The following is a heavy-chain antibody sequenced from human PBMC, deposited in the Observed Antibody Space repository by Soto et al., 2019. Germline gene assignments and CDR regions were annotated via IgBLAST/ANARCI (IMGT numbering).Heavy chain of an antibody. Sequence: SETLSLTCTVSGGSISSYYWRWIRQPPGEGLEWIGYIYYSGSTNYNPSLKSRVTISVDTSKNQFSLKLSSVTAADTAVYYCAREILVGATDYWGQGTLVTVSS. J-gene: IGHJ4*02. CDR1: GGSISSYY. V-gene: IGHV4-59*01. CDR3: AREILVGATDY. D-gene: IGHD1-26*01. CDR2: IYYSGST.